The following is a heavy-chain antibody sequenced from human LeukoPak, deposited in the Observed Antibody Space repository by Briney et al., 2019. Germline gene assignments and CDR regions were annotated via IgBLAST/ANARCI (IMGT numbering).Heavy chain of an antibody. CDR1: GFTFSRYS. CDR3: ARDVGYYGSGTYP. D-gene: IGHD3-10*01. J-gene: IGHJ5*02. Sequence: GSLRLSCAASGFTFSRYSMNWVRQPPGKGLERIGSIYYSGSTYYNPSLKSRVTISVDTSKNQFSLKLNSVTAADTAVYYCARDVGYYGSGTYPWGQGTLVTVSS. V-gene: IGHV4-39*07. CDR2: IYYSGST.